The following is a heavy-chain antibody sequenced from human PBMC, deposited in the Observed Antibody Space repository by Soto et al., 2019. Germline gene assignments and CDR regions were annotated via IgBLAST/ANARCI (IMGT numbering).Heavy chain of an antibody. Sequence: QGQLQESGPGLVKPSQTLSLTCTVSGGSISSGDYYWSWIRQPPGKGMEWIGYIYYSGSTYYNTSLKRRVTISVDTSKNQFSIKLSSVTAADTAVYYCARAKGSGFLVSWGQGTLVTVSS. CDR3: ARAKGSGFLVS. CDR1: GGSISSGDYY. J-gene: IGHJ4*02. D-gene: IGHD3-10*01. CDR2: IYYSGST. V-gene: IGHV4-30-4*01.